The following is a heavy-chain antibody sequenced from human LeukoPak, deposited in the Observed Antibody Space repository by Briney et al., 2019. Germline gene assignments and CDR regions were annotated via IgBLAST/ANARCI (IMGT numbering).Heavy chain of an antibody. V-gene: IGHV3-53*01. J-gene: IGHJ4*02. CDR3: ARDSGYDYNY. CDR1: GFTVSSNY. D-gene: IGHD5-12*01. CDR2: TYSNGRT. Sequence: GGSLRLSCAASGFTVSSNYMSWVRQAPGKGLEWVSVTYSNGRTYYADSVKGRFTISRDNAKNTLYLQMNSLRAEDTAVYYCARDSGYDYNYWGQGILVTVSS.